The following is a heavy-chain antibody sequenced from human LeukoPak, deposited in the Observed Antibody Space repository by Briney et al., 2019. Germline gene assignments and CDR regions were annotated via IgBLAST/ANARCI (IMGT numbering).Heavy chain of an antibody. CDR3: ARVGNSGYHLNAFDI. D-gene: IGHD5-12*01. V-gene: IGHV1-69*05. J-gene: IGHJ3*02. Sequence: ASVKVSCKASGGTFSSYAISWVRQAPGQGLEWMGGIIPIFGTANYAQKFQGRVTITTDESTSTAYMELSSLRSEDTAVYYCARVGNSGYHLNAFDIWGQGTMVTVSS. CDR2: IIPIFGTA. CDR1: GGTFSSYA.